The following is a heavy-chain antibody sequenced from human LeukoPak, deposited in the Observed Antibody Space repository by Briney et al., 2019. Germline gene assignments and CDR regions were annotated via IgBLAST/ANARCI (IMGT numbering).Heavy chain of an antibody. V-gene: IGHV3-7*01. Sequence: GGSLRLSCAASGFTFSSYWMSWVRQAPGKGLEWVANINQDGSEKYCVDSVKGRFTISRDNAKNSLYLQMNSLRAEDTAVYYCARVSGYCSSTSCPIQYYYGMDVWGQGTTVTVSS. D-gene: IGHD2-2*03. CDR2: INQDGSEK. CDR3: ARVSGYCSSTSCPIQYYYGMDV. J-gene: IGHJ6*02. CDR1: GFTFSSYW.